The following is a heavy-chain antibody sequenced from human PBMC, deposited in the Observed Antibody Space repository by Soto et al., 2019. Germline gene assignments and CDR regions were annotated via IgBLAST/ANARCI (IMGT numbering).Heavy chain of an antibody. D-gene: IGHD3-3*01. CDR2: ISGSGGST. CDR1: GFTFSSYA. Sequence: GGSLRLSCAASGFTFSSYAMSWVRQAPGKGLEWVSAISGSGGSTYYADSVKGRFTISRDNSKNTLYLQMNSLRAEDTAVYYCAKVRRGGFLEWLLSDYWGQGTLVTVSS. J-gene: IGHJ4*02. CDR3: AKVRRGGFLEWLLSDY. V-gene: IGHV3-23*01.